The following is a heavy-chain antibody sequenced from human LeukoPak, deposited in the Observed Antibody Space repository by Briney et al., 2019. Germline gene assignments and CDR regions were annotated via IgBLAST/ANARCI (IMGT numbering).Heavy chain of an antibody. CDR3: AKDLYNWNDGENY. V-gene: IGHV3-30*18. Sequence: PGGSLRLSCAASGFTFSSYGMHWVRQAPGKGLEWAAVISYDGSNKYYADSVKGRFTISRDNSKNTLYLQMNSLRAEDTAVYYCAKDLYNWNDGENYWGQGTLVTVSS. CDR2: ISYDGSNK. D-gene: IGHD1-20*01. J-gene: IGHJ4*02. CDR1: GFTFSSYG.